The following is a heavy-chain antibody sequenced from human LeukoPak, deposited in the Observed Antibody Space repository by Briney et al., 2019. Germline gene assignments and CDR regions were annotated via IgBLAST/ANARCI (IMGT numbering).Heavy chain of an antibody. J-gene: IGHJ4*02. CDR1: GFTFSSYA. CDR3: AKDRNWGKTDFDY. Sequence: GGSLRLSCAASGFTFSSYAMSWVRQAPGKGPEWVSAISGSGGSTYYADSVRGRFTISRDNSKNTLYLQMNSLRAEDTAVYYCAKDRNWGKTDFDYWGQGTLVTVSS. V-gene: IGHV3-23*01. CDR2: ISGSGGST. D-gene: IGHD7-27*01.